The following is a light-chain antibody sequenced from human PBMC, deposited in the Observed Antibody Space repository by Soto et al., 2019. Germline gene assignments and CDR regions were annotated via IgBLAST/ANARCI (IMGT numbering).Light chain of an antibody. V-gene: IGKV3-20*01. CDR3: QQYGGSPRT. CDR1: QTISSF. J-gene: IGKJ1*01. CDR2: GAY. Sequence: EIVFTQSPGSLSLPPGEGATLSYRSSQTISSFLALYRQKLVQSPRLLIHGAYNRATGIPDRFSGSGSGTDFTITITRLEPEDFAVYYCQQYGGSPRTFGQGNKV.